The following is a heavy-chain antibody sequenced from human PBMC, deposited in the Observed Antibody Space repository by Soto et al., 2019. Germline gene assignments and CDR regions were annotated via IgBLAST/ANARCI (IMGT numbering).Heavy chain of an antibody. CDR2: IYYTGST. D-gene: IGHD5-18*01. CDR1: GGSIFSHF. V-gene: IGHV4-59*11. Sequence: SETLSLTCSLSGGSIFSHFWGWIRQPPGKGLEWVGYIYYTGSTNYNHSLQSRVTISIDTSKNQFSLKLSSVTAADTAVYYCARNVDTAMVSFDYWGQGTLVTVSS. CDR3: ARNVDTAMVSFDY. J-gene: IGHJ4*02.